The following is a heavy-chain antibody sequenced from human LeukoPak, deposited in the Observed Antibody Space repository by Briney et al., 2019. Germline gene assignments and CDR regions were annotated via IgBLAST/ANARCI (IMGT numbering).Heavy chain of an antibody. CDR1: GFTFTNYW. J-gene: IGHJ4*02. D-gene: IGHD5-18*01. Sequence: GGSLRLSCAVSGFTFTNYWMSWARQSQGKGLEWVANIKQDGSEKYYEDSVKGRFTISRDNAKNSLYLQMNSLRAEDTAVYYCAKTPWDTAMDYFDYWGQGTLVTVSS. CDR2: IKQDGSEK. V-gene: IGHV3-7*01. CDR3: AKTPWDTAMDYFDY.